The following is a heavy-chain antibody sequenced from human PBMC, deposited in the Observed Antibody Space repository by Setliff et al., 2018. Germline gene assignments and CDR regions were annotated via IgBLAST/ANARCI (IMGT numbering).Heavy chain of an antibody. D-gene: IGHD6-25*01. Sequence: KTGGSLRLSCAASGFTFRTFSMHWVRQAPGKGLEWVSSISPDSIYIYYADSVKGRLTISRDNAWDSLYLQMNSLGAEDTAVYYCARSPANGGHDAFDIWGRGTMVTVSS. CDR1: GFTFRTFS. V-gene: IGHV3-21*01. J-gene: IGHJ3*02. CDR2: ISPDSIYI. CDR3: ARSPANGGHDAFDI.